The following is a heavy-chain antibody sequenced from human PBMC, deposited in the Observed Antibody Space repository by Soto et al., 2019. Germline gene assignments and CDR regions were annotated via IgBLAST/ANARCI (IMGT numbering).Heavy chain of an antibody. CDR1: GGTFSSYA. V-gene: IGHV1-69*06. Sequence: GASVKVSCKASGGTFSSYAISWVRQAPGQGLEWMGGIIPIFGTANYTQKFQGRVTITADKSTSTAYMELSSLRSEDTAVYYCAGLLWFGELLSGAFDIWGQGTMVTVSS. CDR3: AGLLWFGELLSGAFDI. J-gene: IGHJ3*02. D-gene: IGHD3-10*01. CDR2: IIPIFGTA.